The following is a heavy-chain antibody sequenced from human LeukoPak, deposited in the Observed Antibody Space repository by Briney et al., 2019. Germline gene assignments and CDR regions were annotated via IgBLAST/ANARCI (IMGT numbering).Heavy chain of an antibody. CDR1: GGSITDYH. Sequence: SETLSLTCTVSGGSITDYHWSWIRQPPGKGLEYIGYIYNRGSTFYNPSLKSRVTISTDTSKKQFSLKLTSVTAADTAVYYCARGEYQLLGDNWFDPWGQGTLVTVSS. J-gene: IGHJ5*02. D-gene: IGHD2-2*01. V-gene: IGHV4-59*01. CDR3: ARGEYQLLGDNWFDP. CDR2: IYNRGST.